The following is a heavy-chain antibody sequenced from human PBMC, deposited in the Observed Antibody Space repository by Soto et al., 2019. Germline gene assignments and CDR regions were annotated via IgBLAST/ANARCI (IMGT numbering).Heavy chain of an antibody. CDR2: ISYDGTNK. Sequence: QVQLVESGGGVVQPGRSLRLSCAASGFTFSSYAMHWVRQAPGKGLEWEAVISYDGTNKYYADSVKGRFTISRDNSKNALYLQINSLRIEDTAVYYFAGEGPGNGIEFDHWGQGTRVTVSS. CDR1: GFTFSSYA. CDR3: AGEGPGNGIEFDH. J-gene: IGHJ4*02. D-gene: IGHD1-26*01. V-gene: IGHV3-30-3*01.